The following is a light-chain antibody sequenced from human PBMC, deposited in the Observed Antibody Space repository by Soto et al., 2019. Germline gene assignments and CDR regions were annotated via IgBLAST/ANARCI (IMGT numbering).Light chain of an antibody. Sequence: EIVLTQSPATLSSSPGETATLSCRASQGVSSRLAWYQQKPGQAPRLLIYGASTRATGIPARFSGSGSGTEFTLTISSLQSEDFAVYYCQQYNNWPRTFGQGTKVDI. CDR3: QQYNNWPRT. J-gene: IGKJ1*01. CDR1: QGVSSR. CDR2: GAS. V-gene: IGKV3-15*01.